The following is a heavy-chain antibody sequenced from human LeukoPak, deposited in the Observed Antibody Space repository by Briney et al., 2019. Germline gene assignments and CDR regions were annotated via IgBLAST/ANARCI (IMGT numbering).Heavy chain of an antibody. CDR1: GGSISSSSYY. CDR3: ASLLWFGELSPVNWFDP. Sequence: SETLSLNCTVSGGSISSSSYYWGWIRQPPGKGLEWIGSIYYSGSTYYNPSLKSRVTISVDTSKNQFSLKLSSVTAADTAVYYCASLLWFGELSPVNWFDPWGQGTLVTVSS. J-gene: IGHJ5*02. V-gene: IGHV4-39*01. CDR2: IYYSGST. D-gene: IGHD3-10*01.